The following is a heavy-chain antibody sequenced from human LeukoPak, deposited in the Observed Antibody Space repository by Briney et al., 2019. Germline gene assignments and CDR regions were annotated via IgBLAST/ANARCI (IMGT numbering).Heavy chain of an antibody. Sequence: GGSLRLSCAASGFSFSSYGMHWVRQAPGKGLEWVAVIWYDGTNKYYADSVKGRFTISRDNSKNTLYLQMNSLRAEDTAVYYCARDRVSGSYYPYCYYMDVWGKGTTVTVSS. V-gene: IGHV3-30*19. D-gene: IGHD1-26*01. CDR3: ARDRVSGSYYPYCYYMDV. CDR1: GFSFSSYG. J-gene: IGHJ6*03. CDR2: IWYDGTNK.